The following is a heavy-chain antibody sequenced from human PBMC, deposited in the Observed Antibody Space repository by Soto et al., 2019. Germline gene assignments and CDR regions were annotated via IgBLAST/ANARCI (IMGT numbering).Heavy chain of an antibody. CDR1: GFTFSTYP. Sequence: GGSLRLSCAASGFTFSTYPMYWVRQAPGKGLEWLAFISSDGSSRYYADSVKGRFTISRDNAKNSLYLQMNSLRAEDTAVYYCARDKGYGERYDYWGQGTLVTVSS. J-gene: IGHJ4*02. CDR2: ISSDGSSR. CDR3: ARDKGYGERYDY. D-gene: IGHD4-17*01. V-gene: IGHV3-30*04.